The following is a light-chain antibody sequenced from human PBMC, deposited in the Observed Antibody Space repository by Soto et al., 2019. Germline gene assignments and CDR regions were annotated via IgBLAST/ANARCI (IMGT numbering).Light chain of an antibody. Sequence: EIVLTQSPATLSLSPGERATLSCRASQSVSSYLAWYQQRPGPAPRLLLYDASNRATGIPARFSGSGSGTDFTLTISSLEPEEFAVYYCQQRSNWPPTRTFGQGTKVDIK. V-gene: IGKV3-11*01. CDR3: QQRSNWPPTRT. CDR1: QSVSSY. J-gene: IGKJ1*01. CDR2: DAS.